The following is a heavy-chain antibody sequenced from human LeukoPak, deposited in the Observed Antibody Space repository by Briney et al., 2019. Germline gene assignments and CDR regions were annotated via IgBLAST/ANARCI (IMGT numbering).Heavy chain of an antibody. CDR1: GLTFSSYA. D-gene: IGHD1-7*01. CDR3: AKDRAMNNWNSLHFDL. CDR2: ISGSGYGT. V-gene: IGHV3-23*01. Sequence: PGGSLRLSCAASGLTFSSYAMTWVRQAPGKGLEWVSVISGSGYGTYYADSVKGRFTISRDNSKNTLYMQMNSLRVEDTAIYYCAKDRAMNNWNSLHFDLLGRRTLVTVSS. J-gene: IGHJ2*01.